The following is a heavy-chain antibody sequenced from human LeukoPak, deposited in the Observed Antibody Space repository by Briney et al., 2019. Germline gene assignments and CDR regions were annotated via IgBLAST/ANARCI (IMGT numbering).Heavy chain of an antibody. CDR1: GFSFTDYP. D-gene: IGHD1-26*01. CDR3: AKGIVGATSRGGYYFDY. V-gene: IGHV3-23*01. J-gene: IGHJ4*02. CDR2: IRTTAEGA. Sequence: GGSLRLSCATSGFSFTDYPMNWVRQAPGKGLEWISNIRTTAEGAKYAYYADSVKGRFTISRDNSKNTLYLQMNSLRAEGTAVYYCAKGIVGATSRGGYYFDYWGQGTLVTVSS.